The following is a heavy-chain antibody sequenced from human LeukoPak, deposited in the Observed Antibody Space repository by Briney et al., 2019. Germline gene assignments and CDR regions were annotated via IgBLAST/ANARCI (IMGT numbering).Heavy chain of an antibody. J-gene: IGHJ1*01. CDR2: IKSDGKT. CDR1: GFSFSSYW. D-gene: IGHD3-22*01. V-gene: IGHV3-74*01. CDR3: ARAPSEIGGYYPEYFRH. Sequence: GGSLRLSCAASGFSFSSYWMHWVRQAPGKGLVWVSRIKSDGKTNYADSVKGRFTISRDNAKNTVSLQMNSLRAGDTGVYYCARAPSEIGGYYPEYFRHWGQGTLVTVSS.